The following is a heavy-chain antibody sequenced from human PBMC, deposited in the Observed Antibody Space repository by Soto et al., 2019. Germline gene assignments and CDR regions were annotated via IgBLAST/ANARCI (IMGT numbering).Heavy chain of an antibody. Sequence: SLRLSCAASGFTVSYNYMSWVRQAPGKGLEWVSVIYRGGSTYYADSVKGRFTISRDNSKNTLYLQMNSLRAEDTAVYYCAKSMRGGYVSIRYGMDVWGQGTTVTVSS. V-gene: IGHV3-53*01. J-gene: IGHJ6*02. D-gene: IGHD5-12*01. CDR3: AKSMRGGYVSIRYGMDV. CDR1: GFTVSYNY. CDR2: IYRGGST.